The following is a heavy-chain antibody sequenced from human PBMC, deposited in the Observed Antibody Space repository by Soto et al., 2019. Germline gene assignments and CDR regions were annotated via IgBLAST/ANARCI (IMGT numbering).Heavy chain of an antibody. D-gene: IGHD6-6*01. J-gene: IGHJ5*02. CDR2: ISAYNGNT. V-gene: IGHV1-18*01. CDR3: AGARISSSPRRWFDP. Sequence: ASVKVSCKASGYTFTSYGISWVRQAPGQGLEWMGWISAYNGNTNYAQKLQGRVTMTTDTSTSTAYMELRSLRSDDTAVYYCAGARISSSPRRWFDPWGQGTLVTVSS. CDR1: GYTFTSYG.